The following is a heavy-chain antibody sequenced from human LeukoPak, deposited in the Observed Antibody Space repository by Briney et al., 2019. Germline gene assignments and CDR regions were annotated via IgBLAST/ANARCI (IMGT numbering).Heavy chain of an antibody. CDR1: GYTFINYY. CDR2: INPSGGTT. Sequence: ASVKVSCKASGYTFINYYMHWVRQAPGQGLEWMGIINPSGGTTSYAQNFQGRVTMTRDTSTSTVYMELSSLRSEDTAGYYCAREIGPRQLHLWGSAFDYWGQGTLVTVSS. J-gene: IGHJ4*02. CDR3: AREIGPRQLHLWGSAFDY. V-gene: IGHV1-46*01. D-gene: IGHD5-18*01.